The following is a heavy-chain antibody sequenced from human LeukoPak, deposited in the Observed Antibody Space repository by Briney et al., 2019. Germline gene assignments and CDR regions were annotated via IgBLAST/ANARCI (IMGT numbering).Heavy chain of an antibody. CDR3: ATGPFSAFAI. D-gene: IGHD1-14*01. CDR1: GFSFSNHG. Sequence: PGGSLRLSCAASGFSFSNHGIHWVRQAPGKGLEWVSLIWYDGSNKYYADSVKGRFTISRDNAKNSLYLQMNSLSAEDTAVYFCATGPFSAFAIWGQGTTLIVSS. J-gene: IGHJ3*02. V-gene: IGHV3-33*03. CDR2: IWYDGSNK.